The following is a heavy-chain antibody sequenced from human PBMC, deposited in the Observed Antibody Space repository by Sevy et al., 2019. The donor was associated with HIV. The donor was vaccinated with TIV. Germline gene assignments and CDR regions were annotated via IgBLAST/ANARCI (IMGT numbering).Heavy chain of an antibody. CDR3: ARDGSIPQYYYYGMDV. CDR2: INPNSGGT. D-gene: IGHD6-6*01. J-gene: IGHJ6*02. CDR1: GYTFTGYY. V-gene: IGHV1-2*02. Sequence: ASVKVSCKASGYTFTGYYMHWVRQAPGQGLEWMGWINPNSGGTNYAQKFQGRVTMTRDTSISTAYMELSRLRSDDTAVYYCARDGSIPQYYYYGMDVWGQGTTVTVSS.